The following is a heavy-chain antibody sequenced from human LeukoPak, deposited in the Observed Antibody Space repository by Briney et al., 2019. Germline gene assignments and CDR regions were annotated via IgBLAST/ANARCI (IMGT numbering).Heavy chain of an antibody. CDR3: ARRSVGWELTPPLYYYYGMDV. D-gene: IGHD3-10*01. CDR2: ISSSGSTI. V-gene: IGHV3-11*01. Sequence: AGWSLRLSCAASGFTFSDYYMSWIRQAPGKGLEWVSYISSSGSTIYYADSVKGRFTISRDNAKNSLYLQMKSLRAEDTAEYYCARRSVGWELTPPLYYYYGMDVWGQGTTVTVSS. J-gene: IGHJ6*02. CDR1: GFTFSDYY.